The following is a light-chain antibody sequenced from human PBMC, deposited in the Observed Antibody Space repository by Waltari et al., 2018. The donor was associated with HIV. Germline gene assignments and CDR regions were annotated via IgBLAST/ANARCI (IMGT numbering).Light chain of an antibody. CDR1: ALTNYY. V-gene: IGLV3-27*01. J-gene: IGLJ3*02. CDR2: KNT. CDR3: FSAADDNLRV. Sequence: SYELTQPSSVSVSPGQTARITCSGDALTNYYARWYQQKPGQAPVLVIYKNTERPSGFPERFYCSRSGTTVALTISGAQVGDEADYYCFSAADDNLRVFGGGTKLTGL.